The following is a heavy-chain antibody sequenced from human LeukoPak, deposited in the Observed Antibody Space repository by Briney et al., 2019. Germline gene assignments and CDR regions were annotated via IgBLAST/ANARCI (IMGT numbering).Heavy chain of an antibody. V-gene: IGHV1-2*02. CDR1: GYTFTFNY. CDR2: INPNIGDT. CDR3: ARINCSRWYDF. J-gene: IGHJ4*02. D-gene: IGHD6-13*01. Sequence: ASVTVSFQSSGYTFTFNYMHSVRQAPGQGLEWMGWINPNIGDTNYAQKFQGRVTMTRDTSISTAYMELSRLRFGVNAVDCCARINCSRWYDFWGQGTLVTVSS.